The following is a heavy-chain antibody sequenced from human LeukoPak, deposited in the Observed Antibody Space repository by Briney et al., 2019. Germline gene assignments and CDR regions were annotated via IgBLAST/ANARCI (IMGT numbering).Heavy chain of an antibody. D-gene: IGHD4-17*01. Sequence: GGSLRLSCAASGFTFSSYSMNWVRQAPGKGLEWVSSISSSSSYIYYADSVKGRFTISRDNAKNSLYLQMNSLRAEDTAVYYCARDWYYGDYVKGYYYYGMDVWGQGTTVTVSS. V-gene: IGHV3-21*01. CDR2: ISSSSSYI. J-gene: IGHJ6*02. CDR1: GFTFSSYS. CDR3: ARDWYYGDYVKGYYYYGMDV.